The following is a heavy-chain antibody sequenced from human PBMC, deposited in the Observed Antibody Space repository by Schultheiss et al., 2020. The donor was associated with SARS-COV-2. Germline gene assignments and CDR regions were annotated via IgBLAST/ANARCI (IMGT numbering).Heavy chain of an antibody. J-gene: IGHJ6*02. Sequence: GGSLRLSCAASGFTFSSYGMNWVRQAPGKGLEWVAVIWYDGSNKYYADSVKGRFTISRDNSKNTLYLQMNSLRAEDTAVYYCARDKYSGSYCGMDVWGQGTTVTVSS. CDR1: GFTFSSYG. D-gene: IGHD1-26*01. CDR3: ARDKYSGSYCGMDV. CDR2: IWYDGSNK. V-gene: IGHV3-33*01.